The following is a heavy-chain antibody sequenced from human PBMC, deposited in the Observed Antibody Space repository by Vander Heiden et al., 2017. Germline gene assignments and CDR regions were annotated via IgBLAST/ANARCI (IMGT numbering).Heavy chain of an antibody. J-gene: IGHJ6*02. D-gene: IGHD3-22*01. V-gene: IGHV1-69*01. CDR2: SIAMFGTA. CDR3: ARTGPSDSSGYYYYYYYGMDV. Sequence: QVHRVQSGAQVKKPESSVQVPCTSSGVTFSSYAISWLRPAPGQRLEWMGGSIAMFGTANDAQKFQGRGTSTADEATSTAWMELSSLRSEHTAVYYGARTGPSDSSGYYYYYYYGMDVWGQGTTVTVSS. CDR1: GVTFSSYA.